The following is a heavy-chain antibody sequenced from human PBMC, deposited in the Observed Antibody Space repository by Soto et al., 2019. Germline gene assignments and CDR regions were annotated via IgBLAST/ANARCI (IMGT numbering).Heavy chain of an antibody. Sequence: QVQLQESGPGLVKPSETLSLTCTVSGGSISSYYWSWIRQPPGKGLEWIGYIYYSGRTNYNPSLTSRVTRSVDTSKNQFSLKLSSVTAADPAVYYCARDLRLKVTTLDYWYFDLWGRGTLVTVSS. CDR1: GGSISSYY. CDR2: IYYSGRT. V-gene: IGHV4-59*01. D-gene: IGHD4-17*01. J-gene: IGHJ2*01. CDR3: ARDLRLKVTTLDYWYFDL.